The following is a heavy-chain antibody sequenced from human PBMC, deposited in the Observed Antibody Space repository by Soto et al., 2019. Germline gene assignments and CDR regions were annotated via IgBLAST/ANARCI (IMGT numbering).Heavy chain of an antibody. CDR3: ARSLPDFYDGSGAFDY. Sequence: SETLSLTCTVSGGSISSYTYYWGWIRQPPGKGLEWIGSMFYGGSAYYNPSLKSRLTVSVDTSKDQFSLKLSSVTAADTAVYYCARSLPDFYDGSGAFDYWGQGILVTVSS. CDR1: GGSISSYTYY. D-gene: IGHD3-22*01. CDR2: MFYGGSA. J-gene: IGHJ4*02. V-gene: IGHV4-39*01.